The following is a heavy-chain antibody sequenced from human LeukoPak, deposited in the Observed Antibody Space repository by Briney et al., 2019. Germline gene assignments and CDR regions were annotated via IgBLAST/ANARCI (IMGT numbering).Heavy chain of an antibody. CDR2: MYYTGST. Sequence: SETLSLTCSVSGGSISSDYWAWIRQPPGKGLEWIGYMYYTGSTNYNPSLKSRVTISLATSKNQFSLKLSSVTAADTAVYYCARTDSSCYLDDAFDIWGQGTMVTVSS. CDR3: ARTDSSCYLDDAFDI. CDR1: GGSISSDY. J-gene: IGHJ3*02. D-gene: IGHD3-22*01. V-gene: IGHV4-59*01.